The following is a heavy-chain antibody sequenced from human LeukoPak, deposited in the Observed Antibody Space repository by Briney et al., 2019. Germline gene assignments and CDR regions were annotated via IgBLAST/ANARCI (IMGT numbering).Heavy chain of an antibody. CDR3: ARDRRGYYDSSGFTTDAFDI. V-gene: IGHV4-59*01. CDR1: GGSISSYY. D-gene: IGHD3-22*01. J-gene: IGHJ3*02. Sequence: SETLSLTCTVSGGSISSYYWSWIRQPPGKGLEWIRYIYYSGSTNYNPSLKSRVTISVDTSKNQFSLKLSTEPAADTAVYYCARDRRGYYDSSGFTTDAFDIWGHGTMVTVSS. CDR2: IYYSGST.